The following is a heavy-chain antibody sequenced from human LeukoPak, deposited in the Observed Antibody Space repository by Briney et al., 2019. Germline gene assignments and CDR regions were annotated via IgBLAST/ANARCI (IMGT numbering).Heavy chain of an antibody. Sequence: SETLSLTCAVSGDSISSGGYSWSWVRQPPGKGLEWIGYIYSSGRSYYNPSLQSRVTISVDTSKNQFSLKLSSVTAADTAVYFCARGFRGDNFDYWGQGTLVTVSS. CDR3: ARGFRGDNFDY. V-gene: IGHV4-30-4*07. CDR2: IYSSGRS. J-gene: IGHJ4*02. D-gene: IGHD7-27*01. CDR1: GDSISSGGYS.